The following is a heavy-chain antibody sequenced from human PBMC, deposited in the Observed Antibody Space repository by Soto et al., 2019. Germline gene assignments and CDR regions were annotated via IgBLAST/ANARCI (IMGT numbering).Heavy chain of an antibody. D-gene: IGHD2-15*01. Sequence: TLSLTCSVSGVTMSYGGYSWNWIRQSAGKGLEWIGRIYSSGSTNYNPSLKSRVTMLVDTSKSQFFLNLNSVTAADTAVYYCAGIGEDIYYGMDVWGQGTTVTVSS. CDR2: IYSSGST. CDR1: GVTMSYGGYS. CDR3: AGIGEDIYYGMDV. J-gene: IGHJ6*02. V-gene: IGHV4-61*02.